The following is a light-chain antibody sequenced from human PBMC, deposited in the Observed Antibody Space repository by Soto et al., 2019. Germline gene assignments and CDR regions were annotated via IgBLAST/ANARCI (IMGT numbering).Light chain of an antibody. CDR1: QSVSSNY. Sequence: EIVLTQSPGTLSLSTGERATLSCRASQSVSSNYLAWYQQKPGQAPRLLIYGASSRATGIPDRFSGSGSGTDFTLTISRLEPEDFAVYYCQQYGSLFTFGPGTKVDIK. J-gene: IGKJ3*01. CDR2: GAS. V-gene: IGKV3-20*01. CDR3: QQYGSLFT.